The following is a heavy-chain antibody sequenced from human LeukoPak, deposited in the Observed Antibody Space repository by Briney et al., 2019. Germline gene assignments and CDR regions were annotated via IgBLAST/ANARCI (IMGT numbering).Heavy chain of an antibody. D-gene: IGHD3-22*01. V-gene: IGHV4-59*01. CDR1: GGSISSYY. Sequence: SETLSLTCTVSGGSISSYYWSWIRQPPGKGLEWIGYIYYSGSTNYNPSLKSRVTISVETSKKQISLKLSSVTAADTAVYYCARAWDSSGYRGAFHIWGQGTMVTVSS. CDR2: IYYSGST. CDR3: ARAWDSSGYRGAFHI. J-gene: IGHJ3*02.